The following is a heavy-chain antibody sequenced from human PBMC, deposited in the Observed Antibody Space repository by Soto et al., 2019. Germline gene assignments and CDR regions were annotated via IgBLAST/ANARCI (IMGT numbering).Heavy chain of an antibody. V-gene: IGHV3-23*01. CDR3: AKDLLYSYGLGYFDY. Sequence: EVQLLESGGGLVQPGGSLRLSCAASGLTFGSYAMSWVRQAPGKGLEWVSAISGSGGSTYYADSVKGRFTISRDNSKNTLYLQMNSLRAEDTAVYYCAKDLLYSYGLGYFDYWGQGTLVTVSS. CDR2: ISGSGGST. J-gene: IGHJ4*02. D-gene: IGHD5-18*01. CDR1: GLTFGSYA.